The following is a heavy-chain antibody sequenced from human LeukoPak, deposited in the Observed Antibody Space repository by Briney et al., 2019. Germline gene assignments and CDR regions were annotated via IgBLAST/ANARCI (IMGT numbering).Heavy chain of an antibody. CDR2: ISSSGSTI. V-gene: IGHV3-11*01. CDR1: GFTFSDYY. D-gene: IGHD5-24*01. Sequence: SWGSLRLSCAASGFTFSDYYMSWIRQAPGKGLEWVSYISSSGSTIYYADSVKGRFTISRDNAKNSLYLQMNSLRAEDTAVYYCARESRDGYNYDYWGQGTLVTVSS. J-gene: IGHJ4*02. CDR3: ARESRDGYNYDY.